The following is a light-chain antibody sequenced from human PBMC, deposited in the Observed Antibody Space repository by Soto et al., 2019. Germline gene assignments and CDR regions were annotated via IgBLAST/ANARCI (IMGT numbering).Light chain of an antibody. J-gene: IGLJ3*02. CDR2: EGS. V-gene: IGLV2-23*01. CDR3: CSYAGSSPVV. Sequence: QSVLTQPASVSGSPGQSITISYIGTSSDVGSYDRISWHQQHPGKAPKLMIYEGSKRPSGVSNRFSGSKSGNTASLTISGLQAEDEADYYCCSYAGSSPVVFGGGTKLTVL. CDR1: SSDVGSYDR.